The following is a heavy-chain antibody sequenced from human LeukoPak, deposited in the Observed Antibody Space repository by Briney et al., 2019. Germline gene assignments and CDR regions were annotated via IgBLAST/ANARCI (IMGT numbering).Heavy chain of an antibody. V-gene: IGHV3-23*01. CDR3: AKGIGSYYDAFDI. CDR2: ISGSGGST. J-gene: IGHJ3*02. CDR1: GFTFSSYA. Sequence: QPGGSLRLSCAASGFTFSSYAMSWVRQAPGKGLEWVSGISGSGGSTDYADSVKGRFTISRDNSKNTLYLQMNSLRAEDTAVYYCAKGIGSYYDAFDIRGQGTMVTVSS. D-gene: IGHD1-26*01.